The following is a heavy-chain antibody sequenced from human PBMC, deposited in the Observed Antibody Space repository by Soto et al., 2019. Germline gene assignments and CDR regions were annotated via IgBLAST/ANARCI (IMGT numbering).Heavy chain of an antibody. CDR2: IYYSGST. CDR1: GGSISSGDYY. J-gene: IGHJ5*02. CDR3: ARWWGGRRQGFDP. V-gene: IGHV4-31*03. Sequence: QVQLQESGPGLVKPSQTLSLTCTVSGGSISSGDYYWSWIRQHPGKGLEWIGYIYYSGSTYYNPSLKSRVTISVDTSKNQFSLKLSSVTVAETAVYYCARWWGGRRQGFDPWGQGTLVTVSS. D-gene: IGHD3-3*01.